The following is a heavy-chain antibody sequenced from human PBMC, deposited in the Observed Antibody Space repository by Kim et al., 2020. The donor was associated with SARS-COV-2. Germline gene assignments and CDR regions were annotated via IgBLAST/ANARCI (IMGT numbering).Heavy chain of an antibody. CDR2: ISYDGSNK. CDR1: GFTFSSYA. CDR3: ARNGPGITMIVVVPPEGFDY. Sequence: GGSLRLSCAASGFTFSSYAMHWVRQAPGKGLEWVAVISYDGSNKYYADSVKGRFTISRDNSKNTLYLQMNSLRAEDTAVYYCARNGPGITMIVVVPPEGFDYWGQGTLVTVSS. V-gene: IGHV3-30*04. J-gene: IGHJ4*02. D-gene: IGHD3-22*01.